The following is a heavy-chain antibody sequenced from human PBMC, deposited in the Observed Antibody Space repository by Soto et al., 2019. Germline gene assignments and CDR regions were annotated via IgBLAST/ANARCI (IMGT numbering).Heavy chain of an antibody. D-gene: IGHD2-15*01. CDR2: INHSGST. V-gene: IGHV4-34*01. J-gene: IGHJ6*03. Sequence: ETLSLTCAVYGGSWSGYYWSWIRQPPGKGLEWIGEINHSGSTNYNPSLKSRVTISVDTSKNQFSLKLSSVTAADTAVYYCARGNTNIVVVVAATKRGYYYYYMDVWGKGTTVTVSS. CDR1: GGSWSGYY. CDR3: ARGNTNIVVVVAATKRGYYYYYMDV.